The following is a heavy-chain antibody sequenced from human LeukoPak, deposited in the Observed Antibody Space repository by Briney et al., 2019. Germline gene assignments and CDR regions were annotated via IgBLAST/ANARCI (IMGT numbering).Heavy chain of an antibody. Sequence: ASVKVSCKASGYTFTSYGISWVRQAPGQGLEWMGWISAYNGNTNYAQKLQGRVTMTTDTSTSTAYMELRSLRSDDTAVYYCARDCKYYYDSSGRNYYYYYMDVWGKGTTVTISS. J-gene: IGHJ6*03. D-gene: IGHD3-22*01. CDR3: ARDCKYYYDSSGRNYYYYYMDV. CDR1: GYTFTSYG. CDR2: ISAYNGNT. V-gene: IGHV1-18*01.